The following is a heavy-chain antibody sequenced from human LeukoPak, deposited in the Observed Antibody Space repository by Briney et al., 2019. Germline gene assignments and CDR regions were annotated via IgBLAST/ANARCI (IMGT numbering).Heavy chain of an antibody. CDR2: ITHNGGDT. V-gene: IGHV3-23*01. J-gene: IGHJ4*02. CDR3: AKGSATSRPYYFDY. Sequence: QAGGSLRLSCAASGFTFSSYAMSWVRQAPGEGLEWVSAITHNGGDTYHADSVKGRFTISRDNSKNTLCLQMNSLRAEDTAVFYCAKGSATSRPYYFDYWGQGTLVTVSS. CDR1: GFTFSSYA. D-gene: IGHD2-2*01.